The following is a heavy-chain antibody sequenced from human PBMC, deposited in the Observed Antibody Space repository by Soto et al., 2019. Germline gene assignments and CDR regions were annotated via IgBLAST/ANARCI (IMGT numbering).Heavy chain of an antibody. CDR1: GGSISSSDYY. Sequence: QRQLQESGPGLVKPSETLSLTCTVSGGSISSSDYYWGWIRQPPGKGLEWIGSISYSGSTYYNPSLKSRVTISVHTSKNQFSLKLSSVTAADTAVYYCARHGYNWNYGGVFLTTFDHWGQGILVTVSS. CDR2: ISYSGST. J-gene: IGHJ4*02. V-gene: IGHV4-39*01. D-gene: IGHD1-7*01. CDR3: ARHGYNWNYGGVFLTTFDH.